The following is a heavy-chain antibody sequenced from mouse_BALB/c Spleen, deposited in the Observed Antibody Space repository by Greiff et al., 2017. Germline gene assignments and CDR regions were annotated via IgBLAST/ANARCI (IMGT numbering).Heavy chain of an antibody. CDR2: IYPGGGYT. CDR3: ARKDYDGAWFAY. D-gene: IGHD2-4*01. CDR1: GYTFTNYW. J-gene: IGHJ3*01. Sequence: VKLMESGAELVRPGTSVKMSCKAAGYTFTNYWIGWVKQRPGHGLEWIGDIYPGGGYTNYNEKFKGKATLTADTSSSTAYMQLSSLTSEDSAIYYCARKDYDGAWFAYWGQGTLVTVSA. V-gene: IGHV1-63*02.